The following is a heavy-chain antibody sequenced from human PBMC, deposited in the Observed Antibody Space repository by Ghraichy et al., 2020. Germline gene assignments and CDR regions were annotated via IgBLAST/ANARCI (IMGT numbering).Heavy chain of an antibody. CDR1: GFTFSSYS. J-gene: IGHJ4*02. CDR2: ISSSSSYI. V-gene: IGHV3-21*01. Sequence: GESLNISCAASGFTFSSYSMNWVRQAPGKGLEWVSSISSSSSYIYYADSVKGRFTISRDNAKNSLYLQMNSLRAEDTAVYYCARDVERFRALGDWGQGTLVTVSS. D-gene: IGHD3-16*01. CDR3: ARDVERFRALGD.